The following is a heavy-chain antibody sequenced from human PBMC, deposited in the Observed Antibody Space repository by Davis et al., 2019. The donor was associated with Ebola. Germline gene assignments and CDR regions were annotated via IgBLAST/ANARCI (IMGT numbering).Heavy chain of an antibody. CDR3: ARGSTGDFDS. CDR2: TYYSSKWYN. D-gene: IGHD1-1*01. J-gene: IGHJ4*02. Sequence: HSQTLSLTCAISGDSVSSGGWNWIRQSPSRGLEWLGRTYYSSKWYNDYAVSVKSRITINPDTSKNQFSLQLNSVTAADTAVYYCARGSTGDFDSWGQGTLVTVSS. CDR1: GDSVSSGG. V-gene: IGHV6-1*01.